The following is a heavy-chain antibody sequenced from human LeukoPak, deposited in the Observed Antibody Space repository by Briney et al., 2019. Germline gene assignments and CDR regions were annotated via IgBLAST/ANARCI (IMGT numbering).Heavy chain of an antibody. V-gene: IGHV1-18*01. CDR1: GYTFTSCG. CDR2: ISAYNGNT. D-gene: IGHD3-22*01. CDR3: VKTYYYDSSGYYDFDY. Sequence: ASVKVSCKASGYTFTSCGISWVRQAPGQGLEWMGWISAYNGNTNYAQKLQGRVTMTTDTSTSTAYMELRSLRSDDTAVYYCVKTYYYDSSGYYDFDYWGQGTLVTVSS. J-gene: IGHJ4*02.